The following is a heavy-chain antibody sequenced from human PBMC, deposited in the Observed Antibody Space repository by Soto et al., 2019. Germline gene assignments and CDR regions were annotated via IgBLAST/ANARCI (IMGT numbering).Heavy chain of an antibody. D-gene: IGHD2-15*01. Sequence: QLVESGGRGVQPGRSLRLSCEASEFTFSSYAMHWVRQAPGRGLEWVALISFDGRKEYYADSVKGRFIVSRDNSRSIVYLQMDSLRPDDTAIYYCARPIPRWSYHYGMDVWGQGTTVTVSS. CDR3: ARPIPRWSYHYGMDV. CDR2: ISFDGRKE. V-gene: IGHV3-30*03. J-gene: IGHJ6*02. CDR1: EFTFSSYA.